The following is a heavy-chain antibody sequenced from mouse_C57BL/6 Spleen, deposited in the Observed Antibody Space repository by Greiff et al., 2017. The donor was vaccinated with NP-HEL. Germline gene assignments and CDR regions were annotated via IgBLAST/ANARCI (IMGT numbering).Heavy chain of an antibody. V-gene: IGHV1-50*01. CDR3: ARSGTVVARYYFDY. CDR1: GYTFTSYW. J-gene: IGHJ2*01. CDR2: IDPSDSYT. Sequence: VQLQQSGAELVKPGASVKLSCKASGYTFTSYWMQWVKQRPGQGLEWIGEIDPSDSYTNYNQKFKGKATLTVDTSSSTAYMQLSSLTSEDSAVYYCARSGTVVARYYFDYWGQGTTLTVSS. D-gene: IGHD1-1*01.